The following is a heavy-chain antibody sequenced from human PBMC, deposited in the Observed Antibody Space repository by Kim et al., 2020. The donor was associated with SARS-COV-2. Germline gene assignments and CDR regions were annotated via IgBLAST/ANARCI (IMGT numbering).Heavy chain of an antibody. V-gene: IGHV1-18*04. CDR1: GYTFTSYG. J-gene: IGHJ3*02. CDR2: ISAYNGNT. Sequence: ASVKVSCKASGYTFTSYGISWVRQAPGQGLEWMGWISAYNGNTNYAQKLQGRVTMTTDTSTSTAYMELRSLRSDDTAVYYCARHQEVRGVISLDAFDIWGQGTMVTVSS. D-gene: IGHD3-10*01. CDR3: ARHQEVRGVISLDAFDI.